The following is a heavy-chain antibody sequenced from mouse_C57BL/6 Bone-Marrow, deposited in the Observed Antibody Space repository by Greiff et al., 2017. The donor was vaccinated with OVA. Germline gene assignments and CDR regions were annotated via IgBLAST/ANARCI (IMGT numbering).Heavy chain of an antibody. CDR3: ARGDSNQAWFAY. CDR1: GYSFTGYF. J-gene: IGHJ3*01. V-gene: IGHV1-20*01. CDR2: INPYNGDT. D-gene: IGHD2-5*01. Sequence: EVKLQESGPELVKPGDSVKISCKASGYSFTGYFMNWVMQSHGKSLEWIGRINPYNGDTFYNQKFKGKATLTVDKSSSTAHMELRSLTSEDSAVYYCARGDSNQAWFAYWGQGTLVTVSA.